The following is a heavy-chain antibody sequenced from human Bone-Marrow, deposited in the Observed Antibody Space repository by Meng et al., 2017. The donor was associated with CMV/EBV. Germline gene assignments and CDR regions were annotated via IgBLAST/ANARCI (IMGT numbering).Heavy chain of an antibody. Sequence: SLKISCAASGFTFDDYAMHWVRQAPGKGLEWVSGISWNSGSIGYADSVKGRFTISRDNAKNSLYLQMNSLRAEDTALYYCARAWAAMDYYYYGMDVWGQGTTGTVSS. CDR3: ARAWAAMDYYYYGMDV. D-gene: IGHD2-2*01. J-gene: IGHJ6*02. CDR2: ISWNSGSI. V-gene: IGHV3-9*01. CDR1: GFTFDDYA.